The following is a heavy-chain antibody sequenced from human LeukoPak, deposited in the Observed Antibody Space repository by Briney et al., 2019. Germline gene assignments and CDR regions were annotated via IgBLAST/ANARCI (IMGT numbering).Heavy chain of an antibody. Sequence: GGSLRLSCAASGFSVINTYVNWVRQAPGKGLGWVSVIDDSGATSFVDAVKGRFTISRDNSKNTVSLHMNNLRAEDTAVYYCVSGYGDYNFDFWGQGTLVTVSS. V-gene: IGHV3-53*01. D-gene: IGHD4-17*01. CDR1: GFSVINTY. CDR2: IDDSGAT. J-gene: IGHJ4*02. CDR3: VSGYGDYNFDF.